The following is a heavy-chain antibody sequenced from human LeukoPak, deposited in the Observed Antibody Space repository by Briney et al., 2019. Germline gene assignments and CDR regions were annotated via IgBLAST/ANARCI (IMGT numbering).Heavy chain of an antibody. CDR1: GFTFTTYS. Sequence: GGFLRLSCAASGFTFTTYSMNWVRQAPGQGLEWVSYVSNNIISYADSVKGRFTISRDSAKNSLYLQMNSLRDEDTAVYFCARDPDWAFDRWGQGILVTVSS. J-gene: IGHJ4*02. CDR2: VSNNII. CDR3: ARDPDWAFDR. V-gene: IGHV3-48*02. D-gene: IGHD3-9*01.